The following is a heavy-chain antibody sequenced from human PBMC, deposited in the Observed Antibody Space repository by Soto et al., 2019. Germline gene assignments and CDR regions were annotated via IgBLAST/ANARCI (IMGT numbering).Heavy chain of an antibody. V-gene: IGHV4-61*03. CDR3: ARASDPSSSWPSLEY. CDR2: IYYTGST. D-gene: IGHD6-13*01. J-gene: IGHJ4*02. CDR1: GGSVSSGSYF. Sequence: SETLSLTCTVSGGSVSSGSYFWYWIRQPPGKGLEWIGYIYYTGSTTYNPSLKSRVTISVDTSKNHFSLRLSSVTAADTAVYYCARASDPSSSWPSLEYWGRGTLVTVS.